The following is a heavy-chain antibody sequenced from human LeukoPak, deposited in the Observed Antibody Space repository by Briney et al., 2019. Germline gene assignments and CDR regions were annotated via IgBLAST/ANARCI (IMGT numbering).Heavy chain of an antibody. Sequence: GGSLRLSCAASGFTFSSYWMHWVRQAPGKGLVWVSRINSDGSSTSYADSVKGRFTISGDNAKNTLYLQMNSLRAEDTAVYYCARVGSIAVAGYYYYYYMDVWGKGTTVTVSS. CDR2: INSDGSST. CDR1: GFTFSSYW. J-gene: IGHJ6*03. CDR3: ARVGSIAVAGYYYYYYMDV. V-gene: IGHV3-74*01. D-gene: IGHD6-19*01.